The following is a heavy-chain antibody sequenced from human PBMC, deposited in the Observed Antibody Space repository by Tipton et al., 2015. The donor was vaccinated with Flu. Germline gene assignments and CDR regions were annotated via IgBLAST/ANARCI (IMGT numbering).Heavy chain of an antibody. J-gene: IGHJ5*02. CDR2: VSRSGST. Sequence: GLVKPSETLSFNCAVSGDSISSDYHWGWIRQFPGKRLEWIGTVSRSGSTVYNPSLTSRVTISIDRSKNQFSLNLKSVTAADLAVYYCARRDYSNYVSDPKSWFDPWGQGTLVAVSS. V-gene: IGHV4-38-2*01. D-gene: IGHD4-11*01. CDR3: ARRDYSNYVSDPKSWFDP. CDR1: GDSISSDYH.